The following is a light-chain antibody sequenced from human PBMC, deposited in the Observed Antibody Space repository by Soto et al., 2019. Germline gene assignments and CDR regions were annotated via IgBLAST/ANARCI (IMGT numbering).Light chain of an antibody. V-gene: IGLV1-44*01. CDR3: AACDDSLKVVV. J-gene: IGLJ2*01. Sequence: QSVLTQPPSASGTPGQRVTMSCSGSRPNIGSNTVNWYQQLPGTAPKVLIYSNDQRPSGVPDRFSGSKSGTSASLAISGLQSEDEADYYCAACDDSLKVVVFGGGTNVTVL. CDR2: SND. CDR1: RPNIGSNT.